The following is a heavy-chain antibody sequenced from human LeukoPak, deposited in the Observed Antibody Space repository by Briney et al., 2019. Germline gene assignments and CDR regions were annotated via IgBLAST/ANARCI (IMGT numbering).Heavy chain of an antibody. J-gene: IGHJ5*02. CDR3: ARVGDYYDSSGYRNHP. CDR2: IYYSGNT. CDR1: GGSISSGDYY. V-gene: IGHV4-30-4*08. D-gene: IGHD3-22*01. Sequence: SETLSLTCTVSGGSISSGDYYWSWIRQPPGKGREWVRYIYYSGNTYYNPSLKSRVTISVATSKHQFSLTLSSVTAADTAVYYCARVGDYYDSSGYRNHPWGQGTLVTVSS.